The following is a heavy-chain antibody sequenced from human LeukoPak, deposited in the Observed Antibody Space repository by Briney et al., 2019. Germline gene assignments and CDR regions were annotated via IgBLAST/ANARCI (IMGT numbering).Heavy chain of an antibody. CDR3: ARVSLGNPAFDY. Sequence: ASVKVSCKASGYTFTSYGISWVRQAPGQGLEWMGWISAYDGNTNYAQKLQGRVTMTTDTSTSTAYMELRSLRSDDTAVYYCARVSLGNPAFDYWGQGTLVTVSS. V-gene: IGHV1-18*01. CDR2: ISAYDGNT. CDR1: GYTFTSYG. J-gene: IGHJ4*02.